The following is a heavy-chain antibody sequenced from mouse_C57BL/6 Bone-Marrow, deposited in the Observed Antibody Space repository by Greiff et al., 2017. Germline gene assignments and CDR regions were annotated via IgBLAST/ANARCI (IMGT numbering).Heavy chain of an antibody. D-gene: IGHD1-1*01. CDR2: INPGSGGT. CDR3: ASDYGSTRAWFAY. Sequence: LVESGAELVRPGTSVKVSCKASGYAFTNYLIEWVKQRPGQGLEWIGVINPGSGGTNYNEKFKGKATLTADKSSSTAYMQLSSLTSEDSAVYFCASDYGSTRAWFAYWGQGTLVTVSA. J-gene: IGHJ3*01. CDR1: GYAFTNYL. V-gene: IGHV1-54*01.